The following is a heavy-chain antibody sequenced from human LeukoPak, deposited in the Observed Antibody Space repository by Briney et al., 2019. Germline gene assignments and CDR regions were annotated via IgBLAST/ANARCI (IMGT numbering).Heavy chain of an antibody. CDR1: GYTFTSYD. Sequence: ASVKVSCKASGYTFTSYDINGVRQATGQGLEWMGWMNPNSGNTGYAQKFQGRATMTRNTSISTAYMELSSLRSEDTAVYYCASTQITMVRGVIITEWFDPWGQGNLVTVSS. CDR3: ASTQITMVRGVIITEWFDP. D-gene: IGHD3-10*01. J-gene: IGHJ5*02. V-gene: IGHV1-8*01. CDR2: MNPNSGNT.